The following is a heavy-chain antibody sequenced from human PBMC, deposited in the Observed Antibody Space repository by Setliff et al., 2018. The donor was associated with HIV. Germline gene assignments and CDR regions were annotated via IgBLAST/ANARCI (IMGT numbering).Heavy chain of an antibody. CDR1: GFTFSSYW. CDR3: ARDVKGYIYGSTYWYFDL. Sequence: GGSLRLSCAASGFTFSSYWMYWVRQAPGKGLVWVSRINSDGSSTSYADSVKGRFTISRDNAKNALFLQMNSLRAEDTAVYYCARDVKGYIYGSTYWYFDLWGRGTLVTVSS. CDR2: INSDGSST. J-gene: IGHJ2*01. D-gene: IGHD5-18*01. V-gene: IGHV3-74*01.